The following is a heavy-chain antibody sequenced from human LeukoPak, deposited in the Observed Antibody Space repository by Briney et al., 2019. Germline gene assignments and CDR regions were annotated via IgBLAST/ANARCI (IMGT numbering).Heavy chain of an antibody. D-gene: IGHD6-13*01. CDR2: ISEDGRNK. Sequence: GRSLRLSCAASGFTFGSYPMHWVRQAPGKGLEWVAVISEDGRNKYYADSVKGRFTISRDKSKNTLYLQMNSLRAEDTAVYYCAKGRRVGSLIAADYWGQGTLVTVSS. CDR1: GFTFGSYP. J-gene: IGHJ4*02. V-gene: IGHV3-30*04. CDR3: AKGRRVGSLIAADY.